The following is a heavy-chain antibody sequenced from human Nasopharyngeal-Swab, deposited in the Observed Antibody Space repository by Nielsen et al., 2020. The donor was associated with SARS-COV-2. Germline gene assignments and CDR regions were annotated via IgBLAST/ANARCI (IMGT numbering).Heavy chain of an antibody. J-gene: IGHJ4*02. D-gene: IGHD4/OR15-4a*01. V-gene: IGHV3-73*01. CDR2: IGDKAHNYAT. CDR3: TTDYYFDY. CDR1: GFTFSSYG. Sequence: GGSLRLSCAASGFTFSSYGIHWVRQASGRGLEWVGRIGDKAHNYATTYAASVKGRFTISRDDSKNTAFLQMDSLNTEDTALYYCTTDYYFDYWGQGTLVTVSS.